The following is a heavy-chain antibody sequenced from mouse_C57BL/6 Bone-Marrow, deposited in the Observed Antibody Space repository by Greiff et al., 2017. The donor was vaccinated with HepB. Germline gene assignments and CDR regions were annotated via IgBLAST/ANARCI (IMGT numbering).Heavy chain of an antibody. CDR3: ARGQLRLQGFAY. D-gene: IGHD3-2*02. Sequence: QVQLQQPGAELVKPGASVKMSCKASGYTFTSYWITWVKQRPGQGLEWIGDIYPGSGSTNYNEKFKSKATLTVDTSSSTAYMQLSSLTSEDSAVYYCARGQLRLQGFAYWGKGTLVTVSA. V-gene: IGHV1-55*01. CDR1: GYTFTSYW. J-gene: IGHJ3*01. CDR2: IYPGSGST.